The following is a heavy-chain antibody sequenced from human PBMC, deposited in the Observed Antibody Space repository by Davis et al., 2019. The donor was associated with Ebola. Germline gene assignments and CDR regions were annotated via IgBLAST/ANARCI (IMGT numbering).Heavy chain of an antibody. J-gene: IGHJ2*01. Sequence: KVSCKGSGYSFTNYWIGWVRQVPGKGPEWMGIIYPADSDTRYSPSFQGQVTISVDKSINTAYLQWSSLQASDTAIYYCVRTPLDFSDLSPKWHFDLWGRGTLVTVSS. V-gene: IGHV5-51*01. CDR2: IYPADSDT. CDR3: VRTPLDFSDLSPKWHFDL. CDR1: GYSFTNYW. D-gene: IGHD4-17*01.